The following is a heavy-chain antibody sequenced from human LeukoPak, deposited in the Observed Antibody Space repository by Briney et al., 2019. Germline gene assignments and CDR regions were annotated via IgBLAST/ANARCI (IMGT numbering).Heavy chain of an antibody. CDR1: GGSISSYY. CDR2: IYTSGST. J-gene: IGHJ4*02. D-gene: IGHD3-3*01. Sequence: SETLSLTSTVSGGSISSYYWSWIRQPAGKGLEWIGRIYTSGSTNYNPSLKSRVTMSVDTSKNQFSLKLSSVTAADTAVYYCARGAIFGVVIKRMGDYFDYWGQRTLVTVSS. V-gene: IGHV4-4*07. CDR3: ARGAIFGVVIKRMGDYFDY.